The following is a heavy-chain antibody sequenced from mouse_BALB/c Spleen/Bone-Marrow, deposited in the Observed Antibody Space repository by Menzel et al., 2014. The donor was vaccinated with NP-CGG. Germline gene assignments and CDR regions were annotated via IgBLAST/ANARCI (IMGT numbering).Heavy chain of an antibody. CDR2: IWAGGST. Sequence: VQRVESGPGLVAPSQSLSITCTVSGFSLTSYGVHRVRQPPGKGLEWLGVIWAGGSTNYNSALMSRLSISKDDSKSQVFLKMNSLQTDDTAMYFCARDRGFGYDRTMDYLGQGTSVTVSS. J-gene: IGHJ4*01. D-gene: IGHD2-2*01. CDR3: ARDRGFGYDRTMDY. V-gene: IGHV2-9*02. CDR1: GFSLTSYG.